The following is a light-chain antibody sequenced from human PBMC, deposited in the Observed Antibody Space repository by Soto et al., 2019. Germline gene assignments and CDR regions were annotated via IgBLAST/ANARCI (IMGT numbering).Light chain of an antibody. CDR3: QQSYSTPTT. Sequence: ITQSRAPLTSSEGTRVAVTCGASQRISSFLNWYQQKPGKAPNLLIYSVSSLQSGVPSRFRGSGSGTDFTLTISILQPEDFVTYYCQQSYSTPTTFGQGTRLEV. J-gene: IGKJ5*01. CDR1: QRISSF. V-gene: IGKV1-39*01. CDR2: SVS.